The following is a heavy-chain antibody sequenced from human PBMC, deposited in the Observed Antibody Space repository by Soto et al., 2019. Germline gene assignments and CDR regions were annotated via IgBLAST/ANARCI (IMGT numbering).Heavy chain of an antibody. Sequence: QVQLVASGGGLVKPGGSLRLSCEGSGFTFSDYYMSWIRQAPGKRLEWISYSSNSGTFTKYADSVKGRFSISRDNTKNLLFLQMNSLRAEDTALYYCARSGDNYNLLDYWGQGTPVTVSS. CDR3: ARSGDNYNLLDY. CDR1: GFTFSDYY. CDR2: SSNSGTFT. J-gene: IGHJ4*02. V-gene: IGHV3-11*06. D-gene: IGHD1-1*01.